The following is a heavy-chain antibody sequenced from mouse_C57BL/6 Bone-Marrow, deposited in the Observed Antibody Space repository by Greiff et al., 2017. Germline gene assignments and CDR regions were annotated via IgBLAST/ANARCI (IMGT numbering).Heavy chain of an antibody. CDR1: GYTFTSYW. D-gene: IGHD2-3*01. Sequence: QVQLQQPGAELVKPGASVKLSCKASGYTFTSYWMHWVKQRPGQGLEWIGMIHPISGSTNYNEKFKSKATLTVDKSSSTAYMQLSSLTSEDSAVYDCARSRSYDGRFAYWGQGTLVTVSA. CDR3: ARSRSYDGRFAY. J-gene: IGHJ3*01. CDR2: IHPISGST. V-gene: IGHV1-64*01.